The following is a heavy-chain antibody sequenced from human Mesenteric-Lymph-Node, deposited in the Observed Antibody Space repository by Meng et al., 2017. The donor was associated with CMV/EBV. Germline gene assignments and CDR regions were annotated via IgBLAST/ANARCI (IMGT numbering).Heavy chain of an antibody. CDR3: ARDRVGTYCSSTSCYLHYYGMDV. V-gene: IGHV3-21*01. CDR2: ISSSSSYI. D-gene: IGHD2-2*01. Sequence: GESLKISCAASGFTFSSYSMNWVRQAPGKGLEWVSSISSSSSYIYYADSVKGRFTISRDNAKNSLYLQMNSLRAEDTAVYYCARDRVGTYCSSTSCYLHYYGMDVWGQGTTVTVSS. J-gene: IGHJ6*02. CDR1: GFTFSSYS.